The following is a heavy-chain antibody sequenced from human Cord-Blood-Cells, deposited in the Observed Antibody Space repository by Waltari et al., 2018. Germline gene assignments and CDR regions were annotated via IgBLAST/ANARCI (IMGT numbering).Heavy chain of an antibody. J-gene: IGHJ5*02. Sequence: QVQLVQSGAEVKKPGSSVKVSCKASGGTFSSYAISWVRQAPGQGLEWMGGIIPICGAANYAQKFQGRVTITADKSTSTAYMELSSLRSEDTAVYYCARDSIRDFWSGYSWFDPWGQGTLVTVSS. D-gene: IGHD3-3*01. CDR3: ARDSIRDFWSGYSWFDP. V-gene: IGHV1-69*06. CDR2: IIPICGAA. CDR1: GGTFSSYA.